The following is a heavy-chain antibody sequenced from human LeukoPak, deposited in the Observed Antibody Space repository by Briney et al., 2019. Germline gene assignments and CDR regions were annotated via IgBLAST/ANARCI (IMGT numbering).Heavy chain of an antibody. Sequence: ASVKVSCKASGYTFTFYGMNWVRQAPGQGLEWMGWISAYNGNTNYAQKLQDRITMTTDTSTSTAYMELRSLTSDDTAVYYCARDFCSGGSCRDWFDPWGQGTLVTVSS. CDR2: ISAYNGNT. CDR1: GYTFTFYG. J-gene: IGHJ5*02. V-gene: IGHV1-18*01. CDR3: ARDFCSGGSCRDWFDP. D-gene: IGHD2-15*01.